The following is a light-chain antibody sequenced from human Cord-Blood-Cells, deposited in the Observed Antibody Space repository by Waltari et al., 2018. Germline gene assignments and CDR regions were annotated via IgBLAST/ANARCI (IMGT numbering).Light chain of an antibody. J-gene: IGLJ2*01. CDR1: SRDVGGYQN. V-gene: IGLV2-8*01. CDR3: SSYAGSNNFGVV. Sequence: QSALTQPPSASGSPGQSVPLSCTGPSRDVGGYQNVSGFQQHPGKAPQLMIYEVSKRPSGVPDRFSGSKSGNTASLTISGLQAEDEADYYCSSYAGSNNFGVVFGGGTKLTVL. CDR2: EVS.